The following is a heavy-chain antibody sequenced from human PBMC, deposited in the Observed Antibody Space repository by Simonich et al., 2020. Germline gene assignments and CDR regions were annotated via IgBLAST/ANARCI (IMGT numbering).Heavy chain of an antibody. CDR3: ARGGLYFDY. CDR1: GSSIGSYY. V-gene: IGHV4-59*01. CDR2: IYYSGST. D-gene: IGHD2-15*01. Sequence: QVQLQESGPGLVKPSETLSLTCTVSGSSIGSYYWSWIRQPPGKGLEWIGYIYYSGSTNYNPSLKSRVTISVDTSKNQFSLKLSSVTAADTAVYYCARGGLYFDYWGQGTLVTVSS. J-gene: IGHJ4*02.